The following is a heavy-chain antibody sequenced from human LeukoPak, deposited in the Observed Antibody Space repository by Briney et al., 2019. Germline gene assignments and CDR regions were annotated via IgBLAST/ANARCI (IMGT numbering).Heavy chain of an antibody. CDR2: ISSSSSYI. V-gene: IGHV3-21*01. D-gene: IGHD3-22*01. CDR1: GFPVSSNY. Sequence: GGSLRLSCAASGFPVSSNYMSWVRQAPGKGLEWVSSISSSSSYIYYADSVKGRFTISRDNAKNSLYLQMNSLRAEDTAVYYCARARGYYDSSGYYYGYWGQGTLVTVSS. J-gene: IGHJ4*02. CDR3: ARARGYYDSSGYYYGY.